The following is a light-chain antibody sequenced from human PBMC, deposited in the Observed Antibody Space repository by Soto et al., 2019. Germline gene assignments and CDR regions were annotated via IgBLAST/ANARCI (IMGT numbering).Light chain of an antibody. CDR2: GAS. J-gene: IGKJ2*01. Sequence: EIVMTQSPATLSVSPGERATLSCRASQSVSSNLAWYQQKPGQAPRLLIYGASTRATGIPARFSGSGSGTEFPLTISSLQSEDFADYYCQHYNKWPYTFGQGTKLEIK. CDR3: QHYNKWPYT. CDR1: QSVSSN. V-gene: IGKV3-15*01.